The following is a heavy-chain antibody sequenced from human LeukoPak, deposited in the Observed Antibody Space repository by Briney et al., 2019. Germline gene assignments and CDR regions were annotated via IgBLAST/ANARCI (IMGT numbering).Heavy chain of an antibody. CDR2: MNPNSGNT. Sequence: ASVNVSCKASGYTFTSYDINWVRQATGQGLEWMGWMNPNSGNTGYAQKFQGRVTMTRNTSISTAYMELSSLRSEDTAVYYCARGRRRGRSAAIVNWFDPWGQGTLVTVSS. CDR1: GYTFTSYD. CDR3: ARGRRRGRSAAIVNWFDP. D-gene: IGHD2-2*01. J-gene: IGHJ5*02. V-gene: IGHV1-8*01.